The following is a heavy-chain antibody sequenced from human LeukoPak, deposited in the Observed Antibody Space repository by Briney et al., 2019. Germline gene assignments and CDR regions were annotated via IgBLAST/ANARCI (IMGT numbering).Heavy chain of an antibody. Sequence: ASVKVSCKASGYTFTSYYMHWVRQAPGQGLEWMGWINPNSGGTNYAQKFQGRVTMSRDTSISTAYMELSRLRSDDTAVYYMAKGGDTIGGAKREIGATFRLVIEYGAKESLVTVSS. V-gene: IGHV1-2*02. CDR2: INPNSGGT. CDR3: AKGGDTIGGAKREIGATFRLVIEY. D-gene: IGHD3-16*01. CDR1: GYTFTSYY. J-gene: IGHJ4*02.